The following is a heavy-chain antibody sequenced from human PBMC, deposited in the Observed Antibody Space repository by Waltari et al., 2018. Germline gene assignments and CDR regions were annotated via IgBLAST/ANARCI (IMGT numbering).Heavy chain of an antibody. D-gene: IGHD3-3*01. Sequence: EVQLVESXGGLVQPGGSLRLSCXGSGXPFSGNGMAWVRQGPGKGLEWVANIKEEXSKKNYVDSVEGXFTXSRXXXKXSRYLQMXXXRAEXTALYYCVRXXFWNFDFXGQGTLVTVXS. V-gene: IGHV3-7*01. CDR3: VRXXFWNFDF. CDR2: IKEEXSKK. J-gene: IGHJ4*02. CDR1: GXPFSGNG.